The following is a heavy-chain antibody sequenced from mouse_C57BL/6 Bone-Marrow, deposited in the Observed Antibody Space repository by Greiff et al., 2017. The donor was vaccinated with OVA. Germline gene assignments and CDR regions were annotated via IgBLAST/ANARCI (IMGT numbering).Heavy chain of an antibody. J-gene: IGHJ3*01. V-gene: IGHV1-5*01. CDR1: GYTFTSYW. CDR2: IYPGNSDT. D-gene: IGHD1-1*01. Sequence: VQLKQSGTVLARPGASVKMSCKTSGYTFTSYWMHWVKQRPGQGLEWIGAIYPGNSDTSYNQKFKGKAKLTAVTSASTAYMELSSLTNEDSAVYYCTRPYYGSTSWFAYWGQGTLVTVSA. CDR3: TRPYYGSTSWFAY.